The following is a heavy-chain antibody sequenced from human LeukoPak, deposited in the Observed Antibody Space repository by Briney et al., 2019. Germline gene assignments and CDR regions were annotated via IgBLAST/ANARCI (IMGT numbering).Heavy chain of an antibody. V-gene: IGHV4-39*07. CDR1: GFTFSSYA. Sequence: PGRSLRLSCAASGFTFSSYAMHWVRQPPGKGLEWIGSIYYSGSTYYNPSLKSRVTISVDTSKNQFSLKLSSVTAADTAVYYCARGSVDYYDSSGYSNWFDPWGQGTLVTVSS. CDR2: IYYSGST. D-gene: IGHD3-22*01. J-gene: IGHJ5*02. CDR3: ARGSVDYYDSSGYSNWFDP.